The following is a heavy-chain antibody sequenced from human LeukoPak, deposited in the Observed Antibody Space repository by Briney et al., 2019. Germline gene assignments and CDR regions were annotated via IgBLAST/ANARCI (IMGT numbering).Heavy chain of an antibody. CDR3: ARQENDVLTGYYVNY. D-gene: IGHD3-9*01. CDR2: IYYSGST. V-gene: IGHV4-39*01. J-gene: IGHJ4*02. Sequence: SETLSLTCTVSGGSISSGSYYWGWIRQPPGKGLEWIGSIYYSGSTYYNPSLKSRVTISVDTSTNQFSLRLSSVTAADTAVYYCARQENDVLTGYYVNYWGQGTLVTVSS. CDR1: GGSISSGSYY.